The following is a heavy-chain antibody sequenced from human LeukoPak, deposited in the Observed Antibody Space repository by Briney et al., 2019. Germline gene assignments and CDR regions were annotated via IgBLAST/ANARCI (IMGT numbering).Heavy chain of an antibody. J-gene: IGHJ4*02. V-gene: IGHV1-2*02. CDR1: GYTFTGYY. CDR2: INPNSGGT. CDR3: ASPDILTGYYSFDY. Sequence: GASVKVSCKASGYTFTGYYMHWVRQAPGQGLEWMGWINPNSGGTNYAQKFQGRVTMTRDTSIITAYMELSRLRSDDTAVYYCASPDILTGYYSFDYWGQGTLVTVSS. D-gene: IGHD3-9*01.